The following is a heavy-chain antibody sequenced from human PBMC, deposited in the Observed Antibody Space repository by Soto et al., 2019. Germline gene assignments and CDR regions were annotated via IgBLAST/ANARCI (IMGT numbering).Heavy chain of an antibody. V-gene: IGHV3-30-3*01. Sequence: QVQLVESGGGVVQPGRSLRLSCAASGFTFSSYAMHWVRQAPGKGLEWVAVISYDGSNKYYADSVKGRFTISRDNSKNTLYLQMTSLRAEDTAVYYCAREVVPAINYYYYGMDVWGQGTTVTVSS. D-gene: IGHD2-21*02. CDR3: AREVVPAINYYYYGMDV. CDR1: GFTFSSYA. CDR2: ISYDGSNK. J-gene: IGHJ6*02.